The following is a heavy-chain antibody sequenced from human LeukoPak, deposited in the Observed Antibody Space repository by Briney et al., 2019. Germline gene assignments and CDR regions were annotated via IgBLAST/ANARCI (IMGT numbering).Heavy chain of an antibody. J-gene: IGHJ3*02. D-gene: IGHD6-13*01. CDR2: ISGSGGST. V-gene: IGHV3-23*01. Sequence: PGGSLRLSCAASGFTFSSYAMSWVRQAPGKGLEWVSAISGSGGSTYYADSVKGRFTISRDNSKNTLYLQMNSLRAEDTAVYYCAREIAAAGTVTGAFDIWGQGTMVTVSS. CDR3: AREIAAAGTVTGAFDI. CDR1: GFTFSSYA.